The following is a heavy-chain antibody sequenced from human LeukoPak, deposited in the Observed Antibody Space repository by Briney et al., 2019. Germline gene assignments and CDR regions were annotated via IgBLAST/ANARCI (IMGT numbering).Heavy chain of an antibody. CDR1: GGSISSYY. CDR2: IYYSGST. J-gene: IGHJ2*01. D-gene: IGHD3-16*01. V-gene: IGHV4-59*01. Sequence: PSETLSLTCTVSGGSISSYYWSWIRQPPGQGLEWIGYIYYSGSTNYNPSLKSRVTISVDTSKNQFSLKLSSVTAADTAVYYCARLYYDSVWGSWYFDLWGRGTLVTVSS. CDR3: ARLYYDSVWGSWYFDL.